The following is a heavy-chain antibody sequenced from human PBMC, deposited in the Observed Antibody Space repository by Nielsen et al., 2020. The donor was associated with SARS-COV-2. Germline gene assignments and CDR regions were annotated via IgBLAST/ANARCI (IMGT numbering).Heavy chain of an antibody. J-gene: IGHJ6*02. CDR2: INAGNGNT. D-gene: IGHD2-2*01. Sequence: ASVKVSCKASGYTFTSYAMHWVRQAPGQRLEWMGWINAGNGNTKYSQKFQGRVTITRDTSASTAYMELSSLRSEDTAVYYCAREIVVVPAAAYYYYYGMDVWGQGTTVTVSS. V-gene: IGHV1-3*01. CDR1: GYTFTSYA. CDR3: AREIVVVPAAAYYYYYGMDV.